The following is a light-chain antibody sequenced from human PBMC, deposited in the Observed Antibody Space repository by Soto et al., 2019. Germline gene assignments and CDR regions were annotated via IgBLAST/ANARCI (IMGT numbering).Light chain of an antibody. J-gene: IGKJ3*01. V-gene: IGKV1-27*01. Sequence: DIQMTQSPSSLAASVGDRVTISCRASQGISNYLAWNQQKPGKVPKLLIYAASTLQSGVSSRFTGSGSWTDFTLTISSLQPEDVATYYCQKYNWPPFTFGPGTKVDIK. CDR1: QGISNY. CDR2: AAS. CDR3: QKYNWPPFT.